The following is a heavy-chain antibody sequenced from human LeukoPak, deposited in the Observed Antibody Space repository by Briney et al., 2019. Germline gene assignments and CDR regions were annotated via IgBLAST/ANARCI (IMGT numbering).Heavy chain of an antibody. J-gene: IGHJ5*02. D-gene: IGHD6-19*01. CDR3: ASQWYSSGSANWFDP. V-gene: IGHV4-39*01. CDR2: IYYSGNT. Sequence: SETLPLTCTVSGGSISSSTYYCGWIRQPPGKGLEWIGSIYYSGNTYYNPSLKSRVTISVDTSKNQFSLKLSSVTAADTAVYYCASQWYSSGSANWFDPWGQGTLVTVSS. CDR1: GGSISSSTYY.